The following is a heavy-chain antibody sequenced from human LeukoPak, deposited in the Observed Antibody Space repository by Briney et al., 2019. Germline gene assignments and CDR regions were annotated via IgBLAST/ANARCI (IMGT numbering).Heavy chain of an antibody. CDR1: GYGFTSYW. D-gene: IGHD6-19*01. Sequence: GESLKISCTGSGYGFTSYWIGWVRQMPGKGLEWMGIIYPGDSDTRYSPSFQGQVTISADKSISTAYLQWSSLKASDTAMYYCARLGAYSSGWYYFDYWGQGTLVTVSS. V-gene: IGHV5-51*03. CDR2: IYPGDSDT. CDR3: ARLGAYSSGWYYFDY. J-gene: IGHJ4*02.